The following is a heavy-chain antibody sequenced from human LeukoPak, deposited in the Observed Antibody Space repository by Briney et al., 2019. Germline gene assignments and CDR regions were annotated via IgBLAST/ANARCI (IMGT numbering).Heavy chain of an antibody. D-gene: IGHD5-12*01. V-gene: IGHV4-39*07. J-gene: IGHJ4*02. CDR3: ARDPVATPRFLDS. CDR1: GDSISNSNYY. Sequence: PSETLSLTCNVSGDSISNSNYYWGGSRQPPGRGLEWIGFIYCTGSNHYNPSLKSRVAISVDTSKNQFSLKVSFVTAADTAVYYCARDPVATPRFLDSWGQGTLVIVSS. CDR2: IYCTGSN.